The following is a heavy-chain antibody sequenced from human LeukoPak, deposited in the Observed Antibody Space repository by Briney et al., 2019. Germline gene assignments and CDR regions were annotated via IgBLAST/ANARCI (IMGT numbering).Heavy chain of an antibody. CDR3: ARDAPSRGDGYNFIH. CDR2: IDSSGGTM. J-gene: IGHJ4*02. V-gene: IGHV3-48*04. Sequence: PGGSLRLSCAASGFTFSSYGMNWVRQPPGKGLEWVSYIDSSGGTMYSADSVKARFTISRDSAKNSLYLQMNSLRAEDTAVYYCARDAPSRGDGYNFIHWGRGTLVTVSS. CDR1: GFTFSSYG. D-gene: IGHD5-24*01.